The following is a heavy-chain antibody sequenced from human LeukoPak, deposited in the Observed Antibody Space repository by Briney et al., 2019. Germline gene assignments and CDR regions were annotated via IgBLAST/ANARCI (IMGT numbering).Heavy chain of an antibody. D-gene: IGHD1-26*01. CDR1: GFSLSISGVG. CDR3: ARLGGNWFDP. CDR2: IYWNDDK. V-gene: IGHV2-5*01. J-gene: IGHJ5*02. Sequence: GSGPTLVKPTQTLTLTCTFSGFSLSISGVGVGWIRQPPGKALEWLALIYWNDDKRYSPSLKNRLTITKDTSKNQVVLTMTNMDPVDTATYYCARLGGNWFDPWGQGTLVTVSS.